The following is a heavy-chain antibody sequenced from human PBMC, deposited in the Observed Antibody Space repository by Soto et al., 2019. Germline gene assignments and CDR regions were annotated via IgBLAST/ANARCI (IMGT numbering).Heavy chain of an antibody. D-gene: IGHD3-10*01. J-gene: IGHJ4*02. CDR3: AKASYYYGSGSYR. CDR2: INPSGGST. V-gene: IGHV1-46*01. CDR1: GYTFTSYY. Sequence: VASVKVSCKASGYTFTSYYMHWVRQAPGQGLEWMGIINPSGGSTSYAQKFQGRVTMTRDTSTSTVYMELSSLRAEDTAVYYCAKASYYYGSGSYRWGQGTLVTVSS.